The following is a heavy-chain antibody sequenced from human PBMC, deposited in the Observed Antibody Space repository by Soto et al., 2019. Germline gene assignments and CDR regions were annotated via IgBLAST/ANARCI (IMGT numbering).Heavy chain of an antibody. CDR3: ARGGYDILTGYYNRYYYNGMDV. D-gene: IGHD3-9*01. CDR2: MNPNSGNT. V-gene: IGHV1-8*01. CDR1: GYTFTSYD. Sequence: GASVKVSCKTSGYTFTSYDINWVRQATGQRLEWMGWMNPNSGNTGYAQKLQGRVTMTRNTSISTAYMELSSLRSEDTAVYYCARGGYDILTGYYNRYYYNGMDVWGQGTTVTVSS. J-gene: IGHJ6*02.